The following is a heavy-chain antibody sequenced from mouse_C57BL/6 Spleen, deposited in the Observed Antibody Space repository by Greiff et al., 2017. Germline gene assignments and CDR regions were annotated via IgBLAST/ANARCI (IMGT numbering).Heavy chain of an antibody. CDR3: TRLYYGSSWDFDY. J-gene: IGHJ2*01. CDR2: IDPEDGDT. CDR1: GFNIKDYY. Sequence: EVHLVESGAELVRPGASVKLSCTASGFNIKDYYMHWVKQRPEQGLEWIGRIDPEDGDTEYAPKFQGKATMTADTSANTAYLQLSILTSEDTAVYYCTRLYYGSSWDFDYWGQGTTLTVSS. V-gene: IGHV14-1*01. D-gene: IGHD1-1*01.